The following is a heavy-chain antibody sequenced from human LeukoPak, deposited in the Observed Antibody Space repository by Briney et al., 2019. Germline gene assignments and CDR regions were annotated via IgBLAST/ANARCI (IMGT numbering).Heavy chain of an antibody. CDR2: MNPNSGNT. Sequence: ASAKVSCKASGYTFTSYDINWVRQATGQGLEWMGWMNPNSGNTGYAQKFQGRVTMTRNTSISTAYMELSSLRSEDTAVYYCARGRVSHDAFDIWGQGTMVTVSS. CDR1: GYTFTSYD. CDR3: ARGRVSHDAFDI. J-gene: IGHJ3*02. D-gene: IGHD6-6*01. V-gene: IGHV1-8*01.